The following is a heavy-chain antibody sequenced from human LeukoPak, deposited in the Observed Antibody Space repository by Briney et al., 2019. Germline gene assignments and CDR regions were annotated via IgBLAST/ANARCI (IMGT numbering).Heavy chain of an antibody. CDR3: ARDDFYGDYGFDY. D-gene: IGHD4-17*01. V-gene: IGHV3-53*01. Sequence: GGSLRLSCAASGFTVSSNYMSWVRQAPGKGLEWVSVIYSGGSTYYADSVKGRFTISRDNSKNTLYLQMNSLRAEDTAVYYCARDDFYGDYGFDYWGQGTLVTVSS. J-gene: IGHJ4*02. CDR2: IYSGGST. CDR1: GFTVSSNY.